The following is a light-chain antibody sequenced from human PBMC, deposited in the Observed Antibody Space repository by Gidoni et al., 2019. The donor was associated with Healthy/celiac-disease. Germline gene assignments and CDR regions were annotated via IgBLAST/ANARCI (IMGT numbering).Light chain of an antibody. Sequence: SYELTQPPSVSVSPGQTASITCSGYKLGDKYACWYQKKPGQSPVLVIYQDSKRPSGIPARFAGSNSGNTATLTISGTQAMDEADYYCQAWDSSTWVFGGGTKLTVL. V-gene: IGLV3-1*01. CDR2: QDS. J-gene: IGLJ3*02. CDR1: KLGDKY. CDR3: QAWDSSTWV.